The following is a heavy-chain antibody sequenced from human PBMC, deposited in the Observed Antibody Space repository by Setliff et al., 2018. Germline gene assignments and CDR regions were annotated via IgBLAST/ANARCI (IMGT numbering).Heavy chain of an antibody. CDR3: TRFGDRDGIGI. D-gene: IGHD1-26*01. CDR2: INWDGATK. Sequence: GESLKISCAASGFSFNKHGMNWVRLAPGKGLEWVSTINWDGATKAYADSVKGRFTISRDNAKNSLYLYMDSLRDEDTALYYCTRFGDRDGIGIWGQGTMVTVSS. J-gene: IGHJ3*02. V-gene: IGHV3-20*04. CDR1: GFSFNKHG.